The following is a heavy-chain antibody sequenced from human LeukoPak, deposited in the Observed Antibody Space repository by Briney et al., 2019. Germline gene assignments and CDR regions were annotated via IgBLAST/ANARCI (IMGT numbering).Heavy chain of an antibody. D-gene: IGHD3-9*01. Sequence: ASVKVSCKASGYTFTSYGISWVRQAPGQGLEWMGIINPSGGSTTYAQEFRGRLTMTRDRSTSTVYMELSSLRSEDTAVYYCARGSRPVYNLLTGKRYFDYWGQGTLLTVSS. V-gene: IGHV1-46*01. CDR2: INPSGGST. CDR1: GYTFTSYG. CDR3: ARGSRPVYNLLTGKRYFDY. J-gene: IGHJ4*02.